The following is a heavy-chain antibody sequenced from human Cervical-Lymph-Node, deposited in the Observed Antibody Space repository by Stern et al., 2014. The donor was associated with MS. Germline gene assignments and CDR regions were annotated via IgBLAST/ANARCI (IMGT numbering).Heavy chain of an antibody. CDR1: GGSISTFY. J-gene: IGHJ3*02. D-gene: IGHD3-22*01. CDR2: IHYSGST. CDR3: ARRDYYDSSGYYDDAFDI. Sequence: QVQLQESGPGLVKPSETLSLTCTVSGGSISTFYWNWIRQSPGKGLEWIGQIHYSGSTNCNPSLKSRVTISVDTSKNQFSLNLRSVTAADTAVYFCARRDYYDSSGYYDDAFDIWGQGTMVTVSS. V-gene: IGHV4-59*01.